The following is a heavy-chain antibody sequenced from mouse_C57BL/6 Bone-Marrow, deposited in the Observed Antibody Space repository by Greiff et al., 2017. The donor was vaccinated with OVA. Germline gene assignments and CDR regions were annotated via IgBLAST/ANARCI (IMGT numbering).Heavy chain of an antibody. D-gene: IGHD2-4*01. CDR3: ARKIYYDYDGWFAY. CDR2: IWSGGST. CDR1: GFSLTSYG. Sequence: VQLQQSGPGLVQPSQSLSITCTVSGFSLTSYGVHWVRQSPGKGLEWLGVIWSGGSTVYNAAFISRLSISKDNSKSQVFFKMNSLQADDTAIYYCARKIYYDYDGWFAYWGQGTLVTVSA. J-gene: IGHJ3*01. V-gene: IGHV2-2*01.